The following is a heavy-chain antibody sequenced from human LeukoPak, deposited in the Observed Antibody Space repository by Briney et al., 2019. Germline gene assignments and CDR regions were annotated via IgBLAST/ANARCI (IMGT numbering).Heavy chain of an antibody. J-gene: IGHJ4*02. Sequence: GGSLRLSCAASGFTFSSYSMNWVRQAPGKGLEWVSSISSSSSYIYYADSVKGRFTISGDNAKNSLYPQMNSLRAEDTAVYYCARGGPSRELLFIYWGQGTLVTVSS. CDR3: ARGGPSRELLFIY. V-gene: IGHV3-21*01. CDR1: GFTFSSYS. D-gene: IGHD1-26*01. CDR2: ISSSSSYI.